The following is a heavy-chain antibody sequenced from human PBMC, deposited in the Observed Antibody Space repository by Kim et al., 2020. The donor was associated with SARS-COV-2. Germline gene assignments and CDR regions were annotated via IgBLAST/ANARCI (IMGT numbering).Heavy chain of an antibody. V-gene: IGHV3-49*03. Sequence: GGSLRLSCTTSGLNFADYAMSWFRQAPGKGLEWVAFIRSKRYDETTEYAASVKGRFIISRDDSKRIAYLQMNGLKTEDTAVYYCTSGPYYYDSAAYYLDFWGQGTLVTVSS. J-gene: IGHJ4*02. CDR3: TSGPYYYDSAAYYLDF. D-gene: IGHD3-22*01. CDR2: IRSKRYDETT. CDR1: GLNFADYA.